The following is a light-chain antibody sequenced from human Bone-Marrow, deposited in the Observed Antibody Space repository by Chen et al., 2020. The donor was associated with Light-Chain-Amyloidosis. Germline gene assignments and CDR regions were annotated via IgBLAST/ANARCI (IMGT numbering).Light chain of an antibody. CDR2: DDS. CDR1: NIGSTS. J-gene: IGLJ3*02. Sequence: SYVLTQPSSVSVAPGQTATIACGGNNIGSTSVHWYQQPPGQAPLLVVYDDSDRPSGIPERWAGYNAGNTATLTISRGEAGDEAGYCCQVGDRSSDRPGFGGGTKLTVL. V-gene: IGLV3-21*02. CDR3: QVGDRSSDRPG.